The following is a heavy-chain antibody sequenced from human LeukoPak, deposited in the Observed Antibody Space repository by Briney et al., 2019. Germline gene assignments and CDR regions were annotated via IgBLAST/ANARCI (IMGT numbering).Heavy chain of an antibody. CDR2: IWYDGSNK. CDR3: ARISCTGGSCRPYSYYDMDV. V-gene: IGHV3-33*01. CDR1: GFTFSTCG. D-gene: IGHD2-15*01. Sequence: PGRSLRLSRAVPGFTFSTCGMNWVRQAPGKGLEWVAVIWYDGSNKYYADSVKGRFTISRDNSKSTLYLQVNSLRADDTAVYYCARISCTGGSCRPYSYYDMDVWGQGTTVTVSS. J-gene: IGHJ6*02.